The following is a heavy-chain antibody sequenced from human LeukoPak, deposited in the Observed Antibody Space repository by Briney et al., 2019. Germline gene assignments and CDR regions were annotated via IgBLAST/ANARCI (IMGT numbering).Heavy chain of an antibody. Sequence: TETLSLTCTLFGGSISTYYWSWIRQPPGKGLEWIGYIYYTESTNYNPSSGSTNYNPSLKSRVTISADTSKNQFSLKLSSVTAADTAVYYCVQGRDWLRNDAFDIWGQGTMVTVSS. CDR3: VQGRDWLRNDAFDI. V-gene: IGHV4-59*01. D-gene: IGHD3-9*01. J-gene: IGHJ3*02. CDR2: IYYTESTNYNPSSGST. CDR1: GGSISTYY.